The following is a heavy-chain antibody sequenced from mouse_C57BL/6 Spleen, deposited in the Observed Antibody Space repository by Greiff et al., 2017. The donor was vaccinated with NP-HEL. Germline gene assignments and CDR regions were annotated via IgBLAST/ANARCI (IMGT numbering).Heavy chain of an antibody. CDR3: ARLYDYEFAY. D-gene: IGHD2-4*01. V-gene: IGHV5-16*01. CDR2: INYDGSST. Sequence: EVKVVESEGGLVQPGSSMKLSCTASGFTFSDYYMAWVRQVPEKGLEWVANINYDGSSTYYLDSLKSRFIISRDNAKNILYLQMSSLKSEDTATYYCARLYDYEFAYWGQGTLVTVSA. J-gene: IGHJ3*01. CDR1: GFTFSDYY.